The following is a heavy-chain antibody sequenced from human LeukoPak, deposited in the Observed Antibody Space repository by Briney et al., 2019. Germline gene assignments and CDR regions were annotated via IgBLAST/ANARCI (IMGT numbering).Heavy chain of an antibody. CDR1: GFTFSRYS. CDR3: ARGSERSGYSSG. CDR2: ISSSSSYI. Sequence: GGSLRLFCGASGFTFSRYSMKWVPQAPGEGVVWVSSISSSSSYIYYADSVKGRFTISRDNAKNSLYLQMNSLRAEDTAVYYCARGSERSGYSSGWGQGTLVTVSS. V-gene: IGHV3-21*01. D-gene: IGHD6-19*01. J-gene: IGHJ4*02.